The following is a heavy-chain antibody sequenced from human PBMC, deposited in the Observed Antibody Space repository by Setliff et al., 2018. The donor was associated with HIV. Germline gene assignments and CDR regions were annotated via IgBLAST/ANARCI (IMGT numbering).Heavy chain of an antibody. V-gene: IGHV3-48*03. J-gene: IGHJ2*01. CDR1: GFTFSSYE. CDR2: ISSSGRTL. CDR3: AREDCSSGNCYYWYFDL. Sequence: GGSMRLSCAASGFTFSSYEMNWVRQAPGKGLEWVSYISSSGRTLYYADSVKGRFTISRDNAKNSLYLQMNSLRAEDAALYYCAREDCSSGNCYYWYFDLWGRGTLVTVSS. D-gene: IGHD2-15*01.